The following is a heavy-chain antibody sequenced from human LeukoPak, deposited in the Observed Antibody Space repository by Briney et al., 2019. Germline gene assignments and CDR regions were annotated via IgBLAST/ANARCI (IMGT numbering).Heavy chain of an antibody. CDR3: ARVRFDIVVVVAATPVYYYMDV. CDR1: VFTFSDYY. Sequence: GGSLRLSCAASVFTFSDYYMSWIRQTPGKGLERVSYISSSGSTIYYADSVKVRFTISKDNAKNSLYLQMNRLRAEDTVVYYCARVRFDIVVVVAATPVYYYMDVWGKGTTVSVSS. J-gene: IGHJ6*03. D-gene: IGHD2-15*01. V-gene: IGHV3-11*01. CDR2: ISSSGSTI.